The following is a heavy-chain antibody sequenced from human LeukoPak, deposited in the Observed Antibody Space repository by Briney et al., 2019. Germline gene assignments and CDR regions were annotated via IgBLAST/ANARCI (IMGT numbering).Heavy chain of an antibody. CDR2: IYHSGST. V-gene: IGHV4-38-2*02. J-gene: IGHJ3*02. D-gene: IGHD1-26*01. CDR1: GYSISSGYY. Sequence: SETLSLTCTVSGYSISSGYYWGWIRQPPGKGLEWIGSIYHSGSTNYNPSLKSRVTISVDTSKNQFSLKLSSVTAADTAVYYCAREGGSYVAFDIWGQGTMVTVSS. CDR3: AREGGSYVAFDI.